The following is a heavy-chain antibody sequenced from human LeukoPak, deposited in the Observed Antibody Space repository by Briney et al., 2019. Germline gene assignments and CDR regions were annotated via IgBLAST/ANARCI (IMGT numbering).Heavy chain of an antibody. J-gene: IGHJ3*02. CDR3: ARQGGGTKEQAFDI. V-gene: IGHV5-51*01. CDR1: GYSFTNYW. Sequence: GESLKISCRGSGYSFTNYWIGWVRQMPGEGLEWMGIIYPTDSDTKYSPSFQGQVTISADKSITTAYLQWSSLKASDTAMYYCARQGGGTKEQAFDIWGQGTMVTVSS. CDR2: IYPTDSDT. D-gene: IGHD1-26*01.